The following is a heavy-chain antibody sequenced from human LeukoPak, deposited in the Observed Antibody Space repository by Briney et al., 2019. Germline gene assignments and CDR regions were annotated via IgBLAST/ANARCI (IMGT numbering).Heavy chain of an antibody. D-gene: IGHD3-9*01. V-gene: IGHV1-2*06. J-gene: IGHJ4*02. CDR3: ARGGITYNDILTGYYVGDY. CDR1: GYTFTGYY. Sequence: ASVKVSCKASGYTFTGYYVHWVRQAPGQGLEWMGRITPNTGDTIYAQRFQGRATMTRDTSISAAYMELSSLRSEDTAVYYCARGGITYNDILTGYYVGDYWGQGTLVTVSS. CDR2: ITPNTGDT.